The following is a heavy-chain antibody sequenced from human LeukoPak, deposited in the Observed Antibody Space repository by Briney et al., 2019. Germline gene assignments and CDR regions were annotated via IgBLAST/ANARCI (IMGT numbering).Heavy chain of an antibody. V-gene: IGHV5-51*01. CDR2: IYPGDSDT. CDR3: ARRPPQLWLPFDY. Sequence: GESLKISCKGSGYSFTSYWIGWVRQMPGKGLEWMGIIYPGDSDTRYSPSFQGQVTISADKSISTAYLQWSSLEASDTAMYYCARRPPQLWLPFDYWGQGTLVTVSS. D-gene: IGHD5-18*01. J-gene: IGHJ4*02. CDR1: GYSFTSYW.